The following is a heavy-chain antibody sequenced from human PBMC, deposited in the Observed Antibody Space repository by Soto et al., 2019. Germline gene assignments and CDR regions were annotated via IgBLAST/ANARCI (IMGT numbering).Heavy chain of an antibody. D-gene: IGHD3-16*01. V-gene: IGHV3-23*01. Sequence: GALRRSCTASGCTFSSYAMSWVRQAPGKGLEWVSAISGSGGSTYYADSVKGRFTISRDNSKNTLYLQMNSLRAEDTAVYYCAKWGDRVTPFDYWGQGTLVTVYS. J-gene: IGHJ4*02. CDR3: AKWGDRVTPFDY. CDR1: GCTFSSYA. CDR2: ISGSGGST.